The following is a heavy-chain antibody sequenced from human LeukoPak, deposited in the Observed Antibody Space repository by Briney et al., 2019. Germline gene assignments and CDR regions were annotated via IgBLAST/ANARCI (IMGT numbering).Heavy chain of an antibody. CDR2: IYYSGST. J-gene: IGHJ2*01. Sequence: SETLSLTCTVSGGSISSSSYYWGWIRQPPGKGLEWIGIIYYSGSTYYNPSLKSRVTISVDTSKNQFSLKLSSVTAADTAVYYCARDRGGATHGYFDLWGRGTLVTVSS. CDR3: ARDRGGATHGYFDL. D-gene: IGHD1-26*01. V-gene: IGHV4-39*07. CDR1: GGSISSSSYY.